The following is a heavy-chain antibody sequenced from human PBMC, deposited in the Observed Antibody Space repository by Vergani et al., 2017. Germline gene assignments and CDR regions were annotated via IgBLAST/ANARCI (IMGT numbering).Heavy chain of an antibody. V-gene: IGHV4-31*03. CDR3: ARAVRNDVWSGMDY. CDR1: GGSISSGGFY. D-gene: IGHD3-3*01. CDR2: IYNTGST. J-gene: IGHJ4*02. Sequence: QVQLQESGPGLVKPSQTLSLTCTVSGGSISSGGFYWSWIRQHPGKGLEWIGYIYNTGSTYSNPSLKSRVTISGDTSKNQFSLKLSSVTAADTAVYYCARAVRNDVWSGMDYWGQGTLVTVSS.